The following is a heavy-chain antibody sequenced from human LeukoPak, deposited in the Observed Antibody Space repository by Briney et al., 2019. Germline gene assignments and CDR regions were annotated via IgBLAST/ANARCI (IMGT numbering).Heavy chain of an antibody. CDR2: FDPEDGET. Sequence: ASVKVSCKASGGTFSSYAISWVRQAPGKGLEWMGGFDPEDGETIYAQKFQGRVTMTEDTSTDTAYMELSSLRSEDTAVYYCASYGSYRDAFDIWGQGTMVTASS. CDR3: ASYGSYRDAFDI. D-gene: IGHD1-26*01. V-gene: IGHV1-24*01. J-gene: IGHJ3*02. CDR1: GGTFSSYA.